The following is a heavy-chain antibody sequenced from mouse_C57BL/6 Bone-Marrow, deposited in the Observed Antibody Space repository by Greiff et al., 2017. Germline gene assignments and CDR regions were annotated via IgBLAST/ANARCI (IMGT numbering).Heavy chain of an antibody. CDR3: TRIWYGSSSFAY. V-gene: IGHV1-15*01. D-gene: IGHD1-1*01. J-gene: IGHJ3*01. CDR2: IDPETGGT. CDR1: GYTFTDYE. Sequence: VQLQQSGAELVRPGASVTLSCKASGYTFTDYEMHWVKQTPVHGLEWIGAIDPETGGTAYNQKFKGKAMLTADKSSSTAYIELRSLTSEDSAVYCCTRIWYGSSSFAYWGQGTLVTVSA.